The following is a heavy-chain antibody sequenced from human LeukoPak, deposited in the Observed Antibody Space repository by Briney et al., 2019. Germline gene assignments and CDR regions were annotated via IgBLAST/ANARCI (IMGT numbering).Heavy chain of an antibody. Sequence: GASVMVSCKLSGNTLRELPIQWVRQAGGKGLEWMAGFDPENAEIVYAQKFQGRVTMTEDTSTNTAYMELTSLTSDDTALYYCATRGSDFWSGFDFWGQGTQVTVSS. CDR1: GNTLRELP. CDR2: FDPENAEI. D-gene: IGHD3-3*01. CDR3: ATRGSDFWSGFDF. J-gene: IGHJ4*02. V-gene: IGHV1-24*01.